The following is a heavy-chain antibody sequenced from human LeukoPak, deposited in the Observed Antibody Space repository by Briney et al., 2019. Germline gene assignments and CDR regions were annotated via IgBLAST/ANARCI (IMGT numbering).Heavy chain of an antibody. Sequence: NPSQTLSLTCTVSGGSISSGDYYWSWIRQPPGKGLEWIGYIYYSGSTYYNPSLKSRVTISVDTSKNQFSLKLSSVTAADTAVYYCARAGWAQKYYYGSGSYSYAFDIWGQGTMVTVSS. D-gene: IGHD3-10*01. CDR2: IYYSGST. CDR1: GGSISSGDYY. J-gene: IGHJ3*02. V-gene: IGHV4-30-4*01. CDR3: ARAGWAQKYYYGSGSYSYAFDI.